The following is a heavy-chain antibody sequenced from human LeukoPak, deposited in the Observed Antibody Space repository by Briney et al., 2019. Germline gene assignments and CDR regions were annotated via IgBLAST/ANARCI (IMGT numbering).Heavy chain of an antibody. V-gene: IGHV1-18*01. CDR3: AREGSVWGISHYFEY. D-gene: IGHD3-16*01. CDR2: ISAYNGNT. CDR1: GYSFSTYV. J-gene: IGHJ4*02. Sequence: ASVKVSCKASGYSFSTYVINWVRQAPGQGLEWMGWISAYNGNTNYAQKFQGRVTMTTDTSTSTVHMELRSLRSDDTAVYYCAREGSVWGISHYFEYWGQGSLGTVSS.